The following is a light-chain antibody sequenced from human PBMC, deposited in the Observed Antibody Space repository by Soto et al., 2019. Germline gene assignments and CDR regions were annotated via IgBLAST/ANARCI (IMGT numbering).Light chain of an antibody. J-gene: IGLJ1*01. CDR3: CSYAGSSRGV. CDR2: EVS. CDR1: SSDVGSYNL. Sequence: QSALTQPASVSGSPGQSITISCTGTSSDVGSYNLVSWYQQHPGKAPKLMIYEVSKRPSGVSNRFSGSKSGNTASLTISGLHAEDEADYYCCSYAGSSRGVFGTGTKVTVL. V-gene: IGLV2-23*02.